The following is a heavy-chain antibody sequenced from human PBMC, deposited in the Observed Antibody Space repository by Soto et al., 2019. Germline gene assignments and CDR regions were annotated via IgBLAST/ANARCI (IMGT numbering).Heavy chain of an antibody. CDR2: IDPSDSYT. V-gene: IGHV5-10-1*01. Sequence: GESLKISCRGSGYSFTSYWVSWVRQMPGKGLEWVGRIDPSDSYTNYSPSFQGHVTISADKSISTAYLQWSSLKASDTAMYYCARHLGWIQLWHTSMDVWGQGTTVTVSS. D-gene: IGHD5-18*01. J-gene: IGHJ6*02. CDR3: ARHLGWIQLWHTSMDV. CDR1: GYSFTSYW.